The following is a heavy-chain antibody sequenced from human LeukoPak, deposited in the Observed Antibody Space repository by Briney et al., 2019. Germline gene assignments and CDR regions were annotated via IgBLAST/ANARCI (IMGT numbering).Heavy chain of an antibody. D-gene: IGHD6-13*01. CDR2: FDPEDGET. Sequence: ASVKVSCKVPGYTLTELSMHWVRQAPGKGLEWMGGFDPEDGETIYAQKFQGRVTMTEDTSTDTAYMELSSLRSEDTAVYYCATAGIAAAGTLDYWGQGTLVTVSS. V-gene: IGHV1-24*01. CDR3: ATAGIAAAGTLDY. CDR1: GYTLTELS. J-gene: IGHJ4*02.